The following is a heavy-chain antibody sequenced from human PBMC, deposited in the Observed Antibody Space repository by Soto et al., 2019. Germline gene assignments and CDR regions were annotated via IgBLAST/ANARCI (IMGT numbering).Heavy chain of an antibody. D-gene: IGHD6-19*01. CDR1: GFTFSSYA. J-gene: IGHJ4*02. V-gene: IGHV3-30-3*01. CDR3: ARVGIGVAGPNYFDY. Sequence: QVQLVESGGGVVQPGRSLRLSCAASGFTFSSYAMHWVRQAPGKGLEWVAVISYDGSNKYYADSVKGRFTISRDNSKNTLCRQMNSLRAEDTGVYYCARVGIGVAGPNYFDYWGQGTLVTVSS. CDR2: ISYDGSNK.